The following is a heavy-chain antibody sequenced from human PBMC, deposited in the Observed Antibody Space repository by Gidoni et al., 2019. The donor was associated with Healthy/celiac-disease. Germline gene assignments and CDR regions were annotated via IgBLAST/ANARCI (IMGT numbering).Heavy chain of an antibody. V-gene: IGHV3-23*01. CDR3: AKDRSKIVVVVAARKAWFDP. Sequence: EVQLLESGGGLVQPGGSLRLSCAASGFTFSSYAMSWVRQAPGKGLEWVSAISGSGGSTYYADSVKGRFTISRDNSKNTLYLQMNSLRAEDTAVYYCAKDRSKIVVVVAARKAWFDPWGQGTLVTVSS. D-gene: IGHD2-15*01. CDR2: ISGSGGST. J-gene: IGHJ5*02. CDR1: GFTFSSYA.